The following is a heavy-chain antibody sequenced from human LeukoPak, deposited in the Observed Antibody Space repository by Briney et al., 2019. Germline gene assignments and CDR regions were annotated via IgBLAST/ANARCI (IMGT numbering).Heavy chain of an antibody. CDR3: ASRLYDSSGYSPWGAFDI. J-gene: IGHJ3*02. Sequence: SETLSLTCTVSGGSISSYYWSWIRQHPGKGLEWIGYIYYSGSTYYNPSLKSRVTISVDTSKNQFSLKLSSVTAADTAVYYCASRLYDSSGYSPWGAFDIWGQGTMVTVSS. CDR1: GGSISSYY. V-gene: IGHV4-59*06. D-gene: IGHD3-22*01. CDR2: IYYSGST.